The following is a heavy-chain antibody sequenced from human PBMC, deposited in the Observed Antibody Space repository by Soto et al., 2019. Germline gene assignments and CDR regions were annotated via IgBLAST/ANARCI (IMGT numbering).Heavy chain of an antibody. J-gene: IGHJ3*02. Sequence: GGSLRLSCAASGFTFSSYSMNWVRQAPGKGLVWVSRIDTYGSATRYADSVKGRFTISRDNAKNTLYLQMNTLRAEDTAVYYCARVLKSSGWDNDVFDIWGQGTMVTVSS. CDR1: GFTFSSYS. CDR2: IDTYGSAT. D-gene: IGHD6-19*01. V-gene: IGHV3-74*01. CDR3: ARVLKSSGWDNDVFDI.